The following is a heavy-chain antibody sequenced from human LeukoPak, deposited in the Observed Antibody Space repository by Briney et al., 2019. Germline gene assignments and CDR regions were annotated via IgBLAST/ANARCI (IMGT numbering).Heavy chain of an antibody. D-gene: IGHD2-21*01. Sequence: GGSLRLSCAASGFTFSDYYMSWIRQAPGRGLEWISYISSSSGGTIYYTDSVKGRFTISRDNAKSSLYLQMNSLRAEDTAVYYCARDLPLVSLDYWGQGTLVTVSS. CDR3: ARDLPLVSLDY. CDR2: ISSSSGGTI. CDR1: GFTFSDYY. V-gene: IGHV3-11*04. J-gene: IGHJ4*02.